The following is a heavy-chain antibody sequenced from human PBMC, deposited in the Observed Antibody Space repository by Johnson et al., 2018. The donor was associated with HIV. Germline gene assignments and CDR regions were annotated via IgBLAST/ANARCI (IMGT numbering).Heavy chain of an antibody. CDR1: GYTFSNYW. CDR2: INKDGGEK. CDR3: VRPTTILTNDAFNI. D-gene: IGHD3-9*01. J-gene: IGHJ3*02. Sequence: VQLVESGGGLVQPGGSLRLSCAASGYTFSNYWMTLVRQAPGKGLEWVATINKDGGEKYHVDSVKGRFTVSRDNAKNSLYLQMNSLIAEDTAVYYCVRPTTILTNDAFNIWGQGTMVTVSS. V-gene: IGHV3-7*05.